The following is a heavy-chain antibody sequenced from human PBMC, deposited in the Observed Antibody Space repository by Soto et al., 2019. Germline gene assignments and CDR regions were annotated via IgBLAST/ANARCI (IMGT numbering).Heavy chain of an antibody. CDR2: IIPIFGTA. D-gene: IGHD3-3*01. CDR1: GGTFSSYA. CDR3: ARGGITTIFGGGRPFDP. V-gene: IGHV1-69*01. J-gene: IGHJ5*02. Sequence: QVQLVQSGAEVKKPGSSVKVSCTASGGTFSSYAISWVRQAPGQGLEWMGGIIPIFGTANYAQKFQGRVTITADESTSTAYMELSSLRSEDTAVYYCARGGITTIFGGGRPFDPWGQGTLVTVSS.